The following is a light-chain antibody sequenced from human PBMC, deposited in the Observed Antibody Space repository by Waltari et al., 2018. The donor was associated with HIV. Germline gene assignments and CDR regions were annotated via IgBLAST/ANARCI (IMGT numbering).Light chain of an antibody. V-gene: IGLV2-23*02. J-gene: IGLJ2*01. CDR1: SRDVGGYNL. Sequence: QSALTQPASVSGSPGQSITISCTGTSRDVGGYNLVSWYQQHPGKAPKLMIYEVSKRPSGVSNRLSGSKSGNTASLIISGLQAEDEADYYCCAYAGSTTYVIFGGGTKLTVL. CDR2: EVS. CDR3: CAYAGSTTYVI.